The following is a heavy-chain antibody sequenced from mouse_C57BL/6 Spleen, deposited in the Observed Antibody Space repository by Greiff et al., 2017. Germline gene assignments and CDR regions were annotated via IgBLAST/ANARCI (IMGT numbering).Heavy chain of an antibody. Sequence: VHLVESGPGLVAPSQSLSITCTVSGFSLTSYGVHWVRQPPGTGLEWLVVIWSDGSTTYNSALKSRLSISKDNSKSQVFLKMHSLQTDDTAMYYGARGYSNYDYAMDYWGQGTSVTVSS. CDR3: ARGYSNYDYAMDY. J-gene: IGHJ4*01. D-gene: IGHD2-5*01. V-gene: IGHV2-6*03. CDR2: IWSDGST. CDR1: GFSLTSYG.